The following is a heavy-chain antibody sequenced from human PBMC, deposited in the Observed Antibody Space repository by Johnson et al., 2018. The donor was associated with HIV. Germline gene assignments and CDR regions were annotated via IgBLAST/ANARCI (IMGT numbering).Heavy chain of an antibody. CDR2: IKQDGSEK. CDR3: ATFGGGSFHAFDI. J-gene: IGHJ3*02. Sequence: EVQLVESGGGLVQPGGSLRLYCAASGFTFSSSWMGWVRQAPGEGLEWVANIKQDGSEKYYVESLKGPFTISRDNAKNSLYLQMNSLRAEYTAVYYCATFGGGSFHAFDIWGQGTMVTVSS. V-gene: IGHV3-7*05. CDR1: GFTFSSSW. D-gene: IGHD1-26*01.